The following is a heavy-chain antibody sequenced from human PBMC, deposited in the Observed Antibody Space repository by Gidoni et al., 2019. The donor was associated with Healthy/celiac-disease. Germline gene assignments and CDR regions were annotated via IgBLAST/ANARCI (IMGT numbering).Heavy chain of an antibody. Sequence: EVQLVQSGAEVKKPGESLRISCKGSVYSFTSYWISWLRQMPGKGLEWMGRIDPMDSYTNYSPSFQGHVTIAADKSISTAYLQWSSLKASDTAMYYCARHTRIAVAATDYWGQGTLVTVSS. V-gene: IGHV5-10-1*03. J-gene: IGHJ4*02. CDR2: IDPMDSYT. CDR1: VYSFTSYW. CDR3: ARHTRIAVAATDY. D-gene: IGHD6-19*01.